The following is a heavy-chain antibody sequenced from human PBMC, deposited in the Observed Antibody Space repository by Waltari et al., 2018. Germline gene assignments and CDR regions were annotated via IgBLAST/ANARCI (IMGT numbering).Heavy chain of an antibody. V-gene: IGHV4-31*03. CDR3: ARVPYYCSSTSCDADPTFDY. Sequence: QVQLQESGPGLVKPSQTLSLTCTVSGGSISSGSYYWSWIRQHPGKGLEWIGYIYYSRSTYYNPSLKSRVTRSVDTSKNQFSLKLSAVTAADTAVYDCARVPYYCSSTSCDADPTFDYWGQGTLVTVSS. D-gene: IGHD2-2*01. CDR2: IYYSRST. CDR1: GGSISSGSYY. J-gene: IGHJ4*02.